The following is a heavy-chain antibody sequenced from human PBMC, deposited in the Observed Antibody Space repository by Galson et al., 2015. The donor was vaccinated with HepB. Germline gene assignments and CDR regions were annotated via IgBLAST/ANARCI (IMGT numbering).Heavy chain of an antibody. CDR2: ISYDGSNK. CDR3: ARDAWGLAMVTGDAFDI. V-gene: IGHV3-30*04. Sequence: SLRLSCAASGFTFSSYAMHWVRQAPGKGLEWVAVISYDGSNKYYADSVKGRFTISRDNSKNTLYLQMNSLRAEDTAVYYCARDAWGLAMVTGDAFDIWGQGTMVTVSS. J-gene: IGHJ3*02. D-gene: IGHD5-18*01. CDR1: GFTFSSYA.